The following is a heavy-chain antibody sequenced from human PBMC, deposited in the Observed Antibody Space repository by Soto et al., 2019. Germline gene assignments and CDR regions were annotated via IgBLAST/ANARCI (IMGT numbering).Heavy chain of an antibody. CDR2: ISSSGNTI. Sequence: EVQVVESGGGLVQPGGSLRLSCAASGFTFSTYSMNWVRQAPGKGLEWVSYISSSGNTIYYPDSVKGRFTISRDTAKRSLYLQMNCLRAEGTAVYYCERYADFDYWGQGTLVTVSS. V-gene: IGHV3-48*01. D-gene: IGHD2-8*01. CDR1: GFTFSTYS. CDR3: ERYADFDY. J-gene: IGHJ4*02.